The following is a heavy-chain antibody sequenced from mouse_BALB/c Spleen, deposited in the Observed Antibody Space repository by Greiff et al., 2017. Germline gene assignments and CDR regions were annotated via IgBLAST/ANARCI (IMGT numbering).Heavy chain of an antibody. CDR3: TRDGY. Sequence: EVMLVESGGGLVKPGGSLKLSCAASGFTFSSYTMSWVRQTPEKRLEWVATISSGGSYTYYPDSVKGRFTISRDNAKNTLYLQMSSLKSEDTAMYYCTRDGYWGQGTTLTVSS. J-gene: IGHJ2*01. CDR2: ISSGGSYT. V-gene: IGHV5-6-4*01. CDR1: GFTFSSYT.